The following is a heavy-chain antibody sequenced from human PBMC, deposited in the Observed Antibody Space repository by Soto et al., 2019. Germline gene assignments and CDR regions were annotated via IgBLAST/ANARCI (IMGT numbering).Heavy chain of an antibody. D-gene: IGHD2-15*01. V-gene: IGHV3-7*01. CDR2: IKQDGSEK. CDR1: GFTFSSYW. J-gene: IGHJ4*02. Sequence: GGSLRLSCAASGFTFSSYWMSWVRQAPGKGLEWVANIKQDGSEKYYVDSVKGRFHISRDNAKNSLYLQMNSLRAEDTAVYYCARDAVAATPLIDYWGQGTLVTVSS. CDR3: ARDAVAATPLIDY.